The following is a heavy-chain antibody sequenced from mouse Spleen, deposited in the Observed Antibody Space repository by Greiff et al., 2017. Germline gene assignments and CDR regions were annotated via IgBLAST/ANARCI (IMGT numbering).Heavy chain of an antibody. V-gene: IGHV1-77*01. CDR2: IYPGSGST. CDR1: GYTFTDYV. J-gene: IGHJ4*01. Sequence: LVEPGASVKMSCKASGYTFTDYVISWVKQRTGQGLEWIGEIYPGSGSTYYNEKFKGKATLTADKSSNTAYMQLSSLTSEDSAVYFCARSGGLYDGYPRAMDYWGQGTSVTVSS. D-gene: IGHD2-3*01. CDR3: ARSGGLYDGYPRAMDY.